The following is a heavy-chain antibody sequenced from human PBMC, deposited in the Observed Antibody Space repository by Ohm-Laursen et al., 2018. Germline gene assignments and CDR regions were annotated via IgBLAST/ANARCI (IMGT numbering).Heavy chain of an antibody. J-gene: IGHJ4*02. CDR3: ARRTYFDS. Sequence: GTLSLTCTVSGGSISNYYWSWIRQPPGKGLEWIGYIYYSGSTNYNPSLKSRVPISVDTSKNQFFLKLSSVTAADTAVYYCARRTYFDSWGQGTLVTVSS. CDR1: GGSISNYY. V-gene: IGHV4-59*08. CDR2: IYYSGST.